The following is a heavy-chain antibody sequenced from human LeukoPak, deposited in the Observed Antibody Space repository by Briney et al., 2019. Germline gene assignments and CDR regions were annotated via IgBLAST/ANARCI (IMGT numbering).Heavy chain of an antibody. CDR1: GFTFSDFP. J-gene: IGHJ4*02. CDR2: ISGNGGST. D-gene: IGHD3-22*01. Sequence: QSGGSLRLSCSASGFTFSDFPMHWVRQAPGKGLEYVSAISGNGGSTYYADSVKGRFTISRDNSKKTLYLQMSSLRPEDTAVYYCARDRLTGRVVTLDYWGQGTLVTVSS. CDR3: ARDRLTGRVVTLDY. V-gene: IGHV3-64D*06.